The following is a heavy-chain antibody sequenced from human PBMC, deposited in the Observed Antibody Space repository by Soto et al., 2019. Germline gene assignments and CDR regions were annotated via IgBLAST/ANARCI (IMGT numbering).Heavy chain of an antibody. V-gene: IGHV1-69*12. J-gene: IGHJ5*02. CDR1: GGTFSSYA. Sequence: QVQLVQSGAEVKKPGSSVKVSCKASGGTFSSYAISWVRQAPGQGLEWMGGIIPIFGTANYAQKFQGRVTITADESTSTAYMELSSLRSEDTAVYYCARCRIPYSSSSGYWFDPWGQGTLVTVSS. D-gene: IGHD6-6*01. CDR3: ARCRIPYSSSSGYWFDP. CDR2: IIPIFGTA.